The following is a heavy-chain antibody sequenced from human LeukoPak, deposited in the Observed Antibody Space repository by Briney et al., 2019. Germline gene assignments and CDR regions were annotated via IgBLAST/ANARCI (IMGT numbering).Heavy chain of an antibody. Sequence: SETLSLTCTVSGVSIISYYWSWIRQPPGKGLEWIGYIYYSGSTNYNPSLKRRVTISVDTSKNQFSLKLSSVTAADTAVYYCARRRGGYYDSSGSSPVHFGYWGQGTLVTVSS. CDR2: IYYSGST. CDR3: ARRRGGYYDSSGSSPVHFGY. CDR1: GVSIISYY. J-gene: IGHJ4*02. V-gene: IGHV4-59*01. D-gene: IGHD3-22*01.